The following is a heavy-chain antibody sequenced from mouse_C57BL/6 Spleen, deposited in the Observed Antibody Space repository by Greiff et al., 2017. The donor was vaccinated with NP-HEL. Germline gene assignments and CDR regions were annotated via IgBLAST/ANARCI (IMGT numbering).Heavy chain of an antibody. Sequence: QVQLQQPGAELVMPGASVKLSCKASGYTFTSYWMHWVKQRPGQGLEWIGAIDPSDSYTNYNQKFKGKSTLTVDKSSSTAYMQLSSLTSEDSAVYYCARKGRSWYYFDYWGQGTTLTVSS. CDR3: ARKGRSWYYFDY. V-gene: IGHV1-69*01. CDR2: IDPSDSYT. D-gene: IGHD1-3*01. J-gene: IGHJ2*01. CDR1: GYTFTSYW.